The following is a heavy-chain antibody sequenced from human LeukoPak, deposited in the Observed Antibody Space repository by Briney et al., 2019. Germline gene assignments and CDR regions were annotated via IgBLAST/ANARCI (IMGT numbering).Heavy chain of an antibody. CDR2: ISNNGAGT. CDR3: AKAGSGSYFQY. CDR1: GFTFSSYA. Sequence: PGGSLRLSCAASGFTFSSYAMSWVRQAPGKGLGWVSSISNNGAGTYYADSVKGRFTISRDNSKNTLYLQMNSLRAEDTAVYYCAKAGSGSYFQYWGQGTLVTVSS. J-gene: IGHJ4*02. D-gene: IGHD3-10*01. V-gene: IGHV3-23*01.